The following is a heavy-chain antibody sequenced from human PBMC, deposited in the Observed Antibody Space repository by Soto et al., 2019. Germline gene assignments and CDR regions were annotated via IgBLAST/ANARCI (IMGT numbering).Heavy chain of an antibody. CDR2: INHSGST. CDR1: GGSFSGYY. J-gene: IGHJ5*02. CDR3: ARPRFTMVRGATNWFDP. D-gene: IGHD3-10*01. V-gene: IGHV4-34*01. Sequence: PSETLSLTCAVYGGSFSGYYWRWIRQPPGKGLEWIGEINHSGSTNYNPSLKSRLTRAVEPSKNQFSRKLSSVTAADTAVYYCARPRFTMVRGATNWFDPWGQGALVTVAS.